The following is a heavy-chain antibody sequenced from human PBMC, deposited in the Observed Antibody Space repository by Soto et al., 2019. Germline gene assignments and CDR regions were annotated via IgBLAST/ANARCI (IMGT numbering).Heavy chain of an antibody. CDR2: VKDGGST. D-gene: IGHD5-12*01. J-gene: IGHJ4*02. V-gene: IGHV4-34*01. Sequence: QVQLQQWGAGLLKPSETLSLTCTVNGGSLPGNYGSWIRQPPGKGLEWIGEVKDGGSTNYGPSLRGRVSISADTSKNHFSLRLNSVTAADTAVYFCARGQEGIVATHWDQGALVTVSS. CDR1: GGSLPGNY. CDR3: ARGQEGIVATH.